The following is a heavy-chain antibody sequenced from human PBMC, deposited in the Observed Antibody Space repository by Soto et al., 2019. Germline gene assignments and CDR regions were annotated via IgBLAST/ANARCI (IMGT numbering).Heavy chain of an antibody. V-gene: IGHV1-18*01. CDR2: ISGYIHNT. CDR3: ARGKVGGDSKY. CDR1: GYTFSNYG. D-gene: IGHD2-21*02. J-gene: IGHJ4*02. Sequence: QVQLVQSGAEVKKPGASVKVSCKASGYTFSNYGINWVRQAPGQGLEWMGWISGYIHNTKYAQKVQGRVTMTTDTSTSTAYMELRSLRSDDTAVYYYARGKVGGDSKYWGQGTLVTVSS.